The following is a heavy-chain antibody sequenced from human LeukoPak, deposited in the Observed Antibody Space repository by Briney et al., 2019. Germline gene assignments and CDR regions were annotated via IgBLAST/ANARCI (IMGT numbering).Heavy chain of an antibody. CDR2: ISGSGGST. Sequence: GGSLRLSCAASGFTFSTYAMSWVRQAPGKELELVSAISGSGGSTYYADSVKGRFTISRDNSKNTLYLQMNSLRAEDTAVYYCAKSVSKMGYCSSTSCYTLDYWGQGTLVTVSS. V-gene: IGHV3-23*01. CDR3: AKSVSKMGYCSSTSCYTLDY. J-gene: IGHJ4*02. CDR1: GFTFSTYA. D-gene: IGHD2-2*02.